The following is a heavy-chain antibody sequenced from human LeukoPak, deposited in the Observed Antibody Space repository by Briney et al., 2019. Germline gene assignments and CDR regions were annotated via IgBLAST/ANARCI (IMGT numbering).Heavy chain of an antibody. V-gene: IGHV1-18*01. J-gene: IGHJ4*02. CDR1: GYTFTTYG. CDR2: ISIYNGNT. CDR3: ARMILLLGDVLTVPPRGFDY. D-gene: IGHD3-9*01. Sequence: ASVKVSCKASGYTFTTYGISWVRPPPGQGLEWLGMISIYNGNTNYAQKLQGRVTMTTDTSTSTAYMELRSLRSDDTVVYYCARMILLLGDVLTVPPRGFDYWGQGTLVTVSS.